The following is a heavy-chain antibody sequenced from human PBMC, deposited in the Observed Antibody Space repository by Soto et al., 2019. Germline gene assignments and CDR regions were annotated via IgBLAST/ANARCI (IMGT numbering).Heavy chain of an antibody. CDR3: ARGDRGAFDL. J-gene: IGHJ3*01. V-gene: IGHV3-74*01. CDR1: GFTFSYYW. D-gene: IGHD2-21*02. Sequence: EVRLVESEGGLVQPGGSLSLSCAASGFTFSYYWMHWVRQAPGQGLLWVSRIHSDGSSTTYADSVKGRFTISRDNAKNTVSLHMNSRRVEDTGVYFCARGDRGAFDLWGQGTMVTVSS. CDR2: IHSDGSST.